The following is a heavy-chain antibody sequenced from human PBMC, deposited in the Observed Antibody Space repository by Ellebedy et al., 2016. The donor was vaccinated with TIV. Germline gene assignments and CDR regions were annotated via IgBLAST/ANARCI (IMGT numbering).Heavy chain of an antibody. D-gene: IGHD4-17*01. Sequence: GGSLRLXXAASGFTFDDYAMSWVRQAPGKGLEWVSAISGSGGSTYYADSVKGRFTISRDNSKNTLYLQMNSLRAEDTAVYYCAKLSRATVTTPFDYWGQGTLVTVSS. CDR3: AKLSRATVTTPFDY. V-gene: IGHV3-23*01. CDR1: GFTFDDYA. CDR2: ISGSGGST. J-gene: IGHJ4*02.